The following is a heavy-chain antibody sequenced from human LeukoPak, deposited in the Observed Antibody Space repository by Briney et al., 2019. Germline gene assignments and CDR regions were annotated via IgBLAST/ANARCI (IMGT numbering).Heavy chain of an antibody. CDR2: TNHSGST. Sequence: SETLSLTCAVYGGSFSGYYWSWIRQPPGKGLEWIGETNHSGSTNYNPSLKSRVTISVDTSKNQFSLKLSSVTAADTAVYYCARGTLGPGPFDYWGQGTLVTVSS. D-gene: IGHD1-14*01. CDR1: GGSFSGYY. J-gene: IGHJ4*02. V-gene: IGHV4-34*01. CDR3: ARGTLGPGPFDY.